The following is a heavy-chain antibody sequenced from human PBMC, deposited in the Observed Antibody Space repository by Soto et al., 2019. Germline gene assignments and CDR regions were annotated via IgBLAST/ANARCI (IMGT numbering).Heavy chain of an antibody. J-gene: IGHJ4*01. CDR1: GFTFSSNW. D-gene: IGHD5-18*01. CDR3: ARERGKRIQLWLPYDY. CDR2: IKQDGSEK. Sequence: LRLSCAASGFTFSSNWMSWVRQAPGYGLEWVANIKQDGSEKYYVDSVKGRFTISRDNAKNSLYLQMNSLRAEDTAVYYCARERGKRIQLWLPYDYWGQGTLVTVSS. V-gene: IGHV3-7*03.